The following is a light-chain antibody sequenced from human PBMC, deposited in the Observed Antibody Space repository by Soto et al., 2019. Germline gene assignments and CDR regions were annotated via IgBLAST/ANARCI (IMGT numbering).Light chain of an antibody. J-gene: IGKJ5*01. CDR2: DAS. CDR1: QGISSY. V-gene: IGKV1-9*01. Sequence: DIQLTQSPSFLSASVGDRVTITCRASQGISSYLAWYQQKPGKAPNLLIYDASTLQSGVPSRFSGSGSGTEFTLIISSLQPEDFATYNCQQFHTYPFGFGQGTRLEIK. CDR3: QQFHTYPFG.